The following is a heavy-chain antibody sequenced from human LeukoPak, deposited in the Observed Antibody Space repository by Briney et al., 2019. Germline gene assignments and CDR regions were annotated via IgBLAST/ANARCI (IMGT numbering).Heavy chain of an antibody. CDR1: GFTFSDYW. Sequence: PGGSLRLSCAASGFTFSDYWMTWVRQAPGKGLEWVANIKQDGNEKYYVDSLKGRFTISKDNAKNSLYLQMNSLRAEDTAVYYCARVKFRGFDYWGQGTLVSVSS. CDR3: ARVKFRGFDY. J-gene: IGHJ4*02. CDR2: IKQDGNEK. V-gene: IGHV3-7*01.